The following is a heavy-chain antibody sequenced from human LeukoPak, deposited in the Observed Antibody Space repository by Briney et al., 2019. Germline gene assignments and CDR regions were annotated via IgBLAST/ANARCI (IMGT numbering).Heavy chain of an antibody. J-gene: IGHJ4*02. V-gene: IGHV3-23*01. CDR3: AKDLYYDNLTGGSNFDY. D-gene: IGHD3-9*01. Sequence: PGGSLRLSCAASGFTFSSYAMSWVRQAPGKGLEWVSAISGSGGSTYYADSVKGRFTISRDNSKNTLYLQMNSQRAEDTAVYYCAKDLYYDNLTGGSNFDYWGQGTLVTVSS. CDR1: GFTFSSYA. CDR2: ISGSGGST.